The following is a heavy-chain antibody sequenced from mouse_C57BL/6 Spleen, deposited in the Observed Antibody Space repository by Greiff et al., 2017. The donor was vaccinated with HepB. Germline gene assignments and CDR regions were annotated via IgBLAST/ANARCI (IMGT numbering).Heavy chain of an antibody. CDR3: ARDANTTIVEGDTIDY. Sequence: VQLQQSVAELVRPGASVKLSCTASGFNIKNTYMHWVKQRPEQGLEWIGRIDPANGNTKYAPKFQGKATITADTSSNTAYLQLSSLKSEDTTLYYCARDANTTIVEGDTIDYWGQGTSVTVAS. J-gene: IGHJ4*01. CDR1: GFNIKNTY. V-gene: IGHV14-3*01. D-gene: IGHD1-1*01. CDR2: IDPANGNT.